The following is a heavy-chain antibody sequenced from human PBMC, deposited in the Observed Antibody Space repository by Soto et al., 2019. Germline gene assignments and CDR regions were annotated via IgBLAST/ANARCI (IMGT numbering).Heavy chain of an antibody. CDR2: LLRSGSSA. V-gene: IGHV3-23*01. D-gene: IGHD4-17*01. CDR1: GLTFRDYA. Sequence: GGSLRLSCAASGLTFRDYAMTWARQAPGKGLEWVSSLLRSGSSAYYADSVRGRFTISSDTSANSLYLQMDNLRAEDTAIYYCAKDAISGDGIWLMDSWGQGTVVTVSS. CDR3: AKDAISGDGIWLMDS. J-gene: IGHJ5*02.